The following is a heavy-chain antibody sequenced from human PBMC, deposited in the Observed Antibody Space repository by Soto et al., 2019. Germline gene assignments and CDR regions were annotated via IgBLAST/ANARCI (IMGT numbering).Heavy chain of an antibody. Sequence: QVQLVESGGGVVQPGRSLRLSCAASGFTFSSYGMHWVRQAPGKGLEWVAVIWYDGSNKYYADSVKGRFTISRDNSKNTLYLQMNSLRAEDTAVYYCARVVEQWRSTGDGMDVWGQGTTVTVSS. D-gene: IGHD6-19*01. J-gene: IGHJ6*02. CDR3: ARVVEQWRSTGDGMDV. CDR1: GFTFSSYG. V-gene: IGHV3-33*01. CDR2: IWYDGSNK.